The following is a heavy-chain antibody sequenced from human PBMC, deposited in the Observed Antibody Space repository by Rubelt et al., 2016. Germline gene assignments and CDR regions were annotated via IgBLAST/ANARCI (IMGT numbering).Heavy chain of an antibody. CDR3: AGLRYDRSGYYWFDP. Sequence: QVQLQESGPGLVKPSGTLSLTCAASGGSISSTNWWSWVRQPPGKGLEWIGEIYHSGSTNYNPSLKSRVTISVDKSKNQLSLRLSTGEAADKAVYDWAGLRYDRSGYYWFDPWGQGTLVTVSS. CDR2: IYHSGST. V-gene: IGHV4-4*02. D-gene: IGHD3-22*01. J-gene: IGHJ5*02. CDR1: GGSISSTNW.